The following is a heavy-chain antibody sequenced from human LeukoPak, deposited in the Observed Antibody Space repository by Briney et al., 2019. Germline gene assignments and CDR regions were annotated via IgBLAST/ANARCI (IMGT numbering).Heavy chain of an antibody. D-gene: IGHD1-26*01. CDR2: IKPNSGGT. CDR3: ARGGWELLRTSFDY. V-gene: IGHV1-2*02. CDR1: GYTFTGHY. J-gene: IGHJ4*02. Sequence: ASVKVSCKASGYTFTGHYMHWVQQAPGQGLEWMGWIKPNSGGTSHAQKFQGRVTMTRGTSISTAYMELRRLTSDDTAVYYCARGGWELLRTSFDYWGQGTLVTVSS.